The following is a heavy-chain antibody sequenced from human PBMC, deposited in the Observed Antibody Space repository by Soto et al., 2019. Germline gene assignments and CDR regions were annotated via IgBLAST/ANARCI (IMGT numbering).Heavy chain of an antibody. Sequence: ASVKVSCKVSGYSLSDLSIHWVRQAPGKGLEWMGGLDAEDGETIYAQKLQGRGTMTEDTSTDTAYMELSSLTSEDTAMYYCATLPRTIERTPAAIWSFGSWGQGTLVTVSS. V-gene: IGHV1-24*01. D-gene: IGHD2-2*01. J-gene: IGHJ4*02. CDR2: LDAEDGET. CDR3: ATLPRTIERTPAAIWSFGS. CDR1: GYSLSDLS.